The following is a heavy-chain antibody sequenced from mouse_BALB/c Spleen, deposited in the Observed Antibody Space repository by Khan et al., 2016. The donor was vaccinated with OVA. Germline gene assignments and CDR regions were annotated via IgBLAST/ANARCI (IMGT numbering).Heavy chain of an antibody. V-gene: IGHV1-54*01. CDR1: GYAFTDYL. CDR3: ARGGFGTLAY. CDR2: INPGSGGT. Sequence: QVQLQQSVTELVRPGTSVKVSCKASGYAFTDYLIDWVKQRPGQGLEWFGVINPGSGGTNYNENFKGKATLTADKSSSTAYMQLSSLTSDDSAVYFCARGGFGTLAYWGQGTLVTVSA. D-gene: IGHD1-1*02. J-gene: IGHJ3*01.